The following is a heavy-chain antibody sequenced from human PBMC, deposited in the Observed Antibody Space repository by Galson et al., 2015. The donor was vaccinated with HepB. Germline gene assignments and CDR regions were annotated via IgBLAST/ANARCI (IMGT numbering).Heavy chain of an antibody. Sequence: SLRLSCAASGFTFSDYYMSWIRQAPGKGLEWVSYISSSSSYTNYADSVKGRFTISRDNAKNSLYLQMNSLRAEGTAVYYCACWVWYYYGSGRQEGPTGYFDYWGQGTLVTVSS. CDR3: ACWVWYYYGSGRQEGPTGYFDY. V-gene: IGHV3-11*06. CDR2: ISSSSSYT. D-gene: IGHD3-10*01. CDR1: GFTFSDYY. J-gene: IGHJ4*02.